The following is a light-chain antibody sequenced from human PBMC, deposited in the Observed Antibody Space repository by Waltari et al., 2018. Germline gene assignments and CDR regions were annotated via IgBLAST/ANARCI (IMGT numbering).Light chain of an antibody. CDR1: DLGDKY. CDR2: YER. Sequence: SYELTQPPSVSVSPGQTVSITCSGDDLGDKYVCWYQQKPGQSPVTVIYYERRRPSWIPERFSGSNSGNTGTLTISGTQAMDEADYYCQAWDGSTVVFGGGTKLTVL. CDR3: QAWDGSTVV. V-gene: IGLV3-1*01. J-gene: IGLJ2*01.